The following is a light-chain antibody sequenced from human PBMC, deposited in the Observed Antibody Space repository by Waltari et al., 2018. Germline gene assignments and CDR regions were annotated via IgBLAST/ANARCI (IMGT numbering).Light chain of an antibody. Sequence: SYELPQTPSVSVSPGQTAPLSCSGVNLDNNYVSWYQKKAGQSPVRVFYEDYNRPPGMHDRFSGSSSGNTATLTISETQAVDEADYYCHVWDSNTGVFGGGTKLTVL. CDR3: HVWDSNTGV. CDR2: EDY. V-gene: IGLV3-1*01. J-gene: IGLJ3*02. CDR1: NLDNNY.